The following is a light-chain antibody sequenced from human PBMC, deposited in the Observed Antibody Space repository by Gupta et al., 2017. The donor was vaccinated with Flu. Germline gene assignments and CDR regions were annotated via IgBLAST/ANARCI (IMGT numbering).Light chain of an antibody. J-gene: IGLJ1*01. CDR2: EVS. Sequence: QSALTQPASVSGSPGQSITISFTGTSGDVGALNYVPWYQHYPGKAPKVIIYEVSNRPSGLSNRFSGSKSGNTASLTISGLQAEDEGDYFCSSYTNTRTYVFGSATRVTVL. CDR3: SSYTNTRTYV. CDR1: SGDVGALNY. V-gene: IGLV2-14*01.